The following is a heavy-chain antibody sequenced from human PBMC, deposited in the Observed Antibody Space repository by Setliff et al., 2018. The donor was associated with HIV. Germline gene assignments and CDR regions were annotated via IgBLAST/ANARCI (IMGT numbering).Heavy chain of an antibody. Sequence: SETLSLTCAVYGGSFSGYYWSWIRKPPGKGLEWIGEINHSGSTNYNPSLKSRVTISVDTSKNQFSLKLSSVTAADTAVYYCARSGYSNSWGAFDIWGQGTMVTVTS. V-gene: IGHV4-34*01. CDR1: GGSFSGYY. CDR3: ARSGYSNSWGAFDI. J-gene: IGHJ3*02. D-gene: IGHD6-13*01. CDR2: INHSGST.